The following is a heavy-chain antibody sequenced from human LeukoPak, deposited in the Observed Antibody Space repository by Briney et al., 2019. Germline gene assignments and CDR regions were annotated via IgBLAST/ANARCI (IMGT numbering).Heavy chain of an antibody. CDR1: GFTVSSNY. J-gene: IGHJ4*02. V-gene: IGHV3-53*01. D-gene: IGHD3-22*01. CDR3: ARYSSGNFDY. Sequence: QPGGSLRLXCAASGFTVSSNYMSWVRQAPGKGLEWVSVIYSGGSTYYADSVKGRFTISRDNSKNTLYLQMNSLRAEDTAVYYCARYSSGNFDYWGQRTLVTVSS. CDR2: IYSGGST.